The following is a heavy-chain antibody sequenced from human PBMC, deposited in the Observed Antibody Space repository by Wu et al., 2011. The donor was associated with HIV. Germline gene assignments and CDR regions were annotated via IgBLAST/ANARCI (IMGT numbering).Heavy chain of an antibody. J-gene: IGHJ3*02. D-gene: IGHD5-12*01. Sequence: QVQLVQSGAEVKKSGASVKVSCKASGYTLTNYGISWVRQAPGQGLEWMGWISAYNGLTHYAQRFQGRVTMTTDTSTSTAYMELRSLRSDDTAVYYCARGRGYSGYDTEGNALDIWGQGTMVTVSS. CDR2: ISAYNGLT. CDR1: GYTLTNYG. CDR3: ARGRGYSGYDTEGNALDI. V-gene: IGHV1-18*01.